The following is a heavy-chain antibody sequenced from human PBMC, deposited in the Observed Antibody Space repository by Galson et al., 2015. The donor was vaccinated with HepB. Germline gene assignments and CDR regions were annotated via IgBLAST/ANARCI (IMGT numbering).Heavy chain of an antibody. J-gene: IGHJ4*02. D-gene: IGHD2-21*01. CDR1: GFTFSNAW. CDR3: TTDLGGSYCGGDCYDY. Sequence: SLRLSCAASGFTFSNAWMSWVRQAPGEGLEWVGRIKSKTDGGTTDYAAPVKGRFTISRDDSKNTLYLQMNSLKTEDTAVYYCTTDLGGSYCGGDCYDYWGQGTLVTVSS. CDR2: IKSKTDGGTT. V-gene: IGHV3-15*01.